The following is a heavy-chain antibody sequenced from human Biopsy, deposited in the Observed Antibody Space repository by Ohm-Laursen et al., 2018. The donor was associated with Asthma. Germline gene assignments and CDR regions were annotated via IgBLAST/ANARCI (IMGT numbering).Heavy chain of an antibody. D-gene: IGHD3-3*01. Sequence: TLSLTCAVYGDSISSGGYYWSWIRQHPGKGLEWIGYIYYSGTTYYNPSLKSRVTISVDTSKNQFSLKLTSVTAADTAVYYCARDRRVRFLEWPPAMDVWGQGTTVTVSS. CDR1: GDSISSGGYY. V-gene: IGHV4-31*11. CDR2: IYYSGTT. CDR3: ARDRRVRFLEWPPAMDV. J-gene: IGHJ6*02.